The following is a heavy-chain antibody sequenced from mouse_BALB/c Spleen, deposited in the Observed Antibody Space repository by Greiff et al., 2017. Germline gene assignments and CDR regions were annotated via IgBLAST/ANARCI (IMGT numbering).Heavy chain of an antibody. CDR3: ARGYGNFPMDY. V-gene: IGHV1S41*01. D-gene: IGHD2-1*01. Sequence: DLVKPGASVKLSCKASGYTFTSYWINWIKQRPGQGLEWIGRIAPGSGSTYYNEMFKGKATLTVDTSSSTAYIQLSSLSSEDSAVYFCARGYGNFPMDYWGQGTSVTVSS. CDR1: GYTFTSYW. CDR2: IAPGSGST. J-gene: IGHJ4*01.